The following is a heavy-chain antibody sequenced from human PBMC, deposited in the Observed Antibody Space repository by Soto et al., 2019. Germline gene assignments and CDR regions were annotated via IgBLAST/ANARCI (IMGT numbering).Heavy chain of an antibody. V-gene: IGHV5-51*01. CDR3: ARLVSTRRYYCSYRDTDV. J-gene: IGHJ6*02. Sequence: PGESLKISCKGSGYSFTSYWIGWVRQMPGKGLEWMGIIYPGDSDTRYSPSFQGQVTISADKSISTAYLQWSSLKASDTAMYYCARLVSTRRYYCSYRDTDVCCQAIMVTVSS. CDR2: IYPGDSDT. CDR1: GYSFTSYW. D-gene: IGHD2-2*01.